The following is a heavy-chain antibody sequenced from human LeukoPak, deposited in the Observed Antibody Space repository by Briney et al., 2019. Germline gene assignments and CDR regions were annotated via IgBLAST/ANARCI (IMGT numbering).Heavy chain of an antibody. CDR2: IFASGST. D-gene: IGHD4-17*01. CDR3: ARSDYGDYENDY. J-gene: IGHJ4*02. V-gene: IGHV4-4*07. CDR1: GGYISSYY. Sequence: PSETLSLTCTVSGGYISSYYWNWIRQPAGKGLEWIGRIFASGSTSYNPSLKSRVTISIDKSKNQFSLDLNSVTTADTAVYYCARSDYGDYENDYWVQGSLVTVSS.